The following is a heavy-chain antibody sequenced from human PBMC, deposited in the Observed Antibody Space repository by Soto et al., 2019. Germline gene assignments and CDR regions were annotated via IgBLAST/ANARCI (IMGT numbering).Heavy chain of an antibody. CDR2: ISGSGFKK. J-gene: IGHJ5*02. Sequence: GALRLSCAASGFIFENFGMSWFRQAPGNGLEWISSISGSGFKKYYADSVKCRFTISRDNSKSTVYVELNNLSAEDTAVYHCAKNQGVELVPLATVDWFYGWGQGSAVTVSS. CDR1: GFIFENFG. CDR3: AKNQGVELVPLATVDWFYG. D-gene: IGHD1-26*01. V-gene: IGHV3-23*01.